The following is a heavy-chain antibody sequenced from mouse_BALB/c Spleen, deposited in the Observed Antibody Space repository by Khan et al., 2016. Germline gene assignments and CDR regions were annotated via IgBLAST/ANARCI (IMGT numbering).Heavy chain of an antibody. CDR2: IDPANGNT. D-gene: IGHD3-1*01. CDR1: GFNIKDTY. V-gene: IGHV14-3*02. CDR3: ACSTAY. Sequence: VQLQQPGAELVKPGASVKLSCTASGFNIKDTYMQWVKQRPEQGLEWIGRIDPANGNTKYDPKLQGKVTITADTFSNTAYMQLSSLTSEDNVVYYCACSTAYCVQGTTLTVSS. J-gene: IGHJ2*01.